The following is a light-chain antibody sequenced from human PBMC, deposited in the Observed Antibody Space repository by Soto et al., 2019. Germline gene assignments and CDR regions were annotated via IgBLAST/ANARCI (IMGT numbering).Light chain of an antibody. Sequence: QPVLTQSPSASASLGASVRLTCTLSSGHSSYAVAWHQQQPEKGPRYLMKFNSDGSHTKGDGIPDRFSASGSGAERYLTISALQPEDEADYYCQTWGTGIQVVFGGGTKLTVL. CDR1: SGHSSYA. J-gene: IGLJ2*01. V-gene: IGLV4-69*02. CDR2: FNSDGSH. CDR3: QTWGTGIQVV.